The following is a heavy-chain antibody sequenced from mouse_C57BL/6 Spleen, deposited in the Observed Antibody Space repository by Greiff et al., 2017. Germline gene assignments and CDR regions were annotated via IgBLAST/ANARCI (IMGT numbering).Heavy chain of an antibody. CDR1: GFTFSDYG. J-gene: IGHJ1*03. Sequence: EVHLVESGGGLVKPGGSLKLSCVASGFTFSDYGMHWVRQAPEKGLEWVAYISSGSSTIYYADTVKGRFTISRDNAKNTLFLQMTSLRSEDTAMYYCARNYGYWYFDVWGTGTTVTVSS. CDR3: ARNYGYWYFDV. CDR2: ISSGSSTI. V-gene: IGHV5-17*01. D-gene: IGHD1-1*02.